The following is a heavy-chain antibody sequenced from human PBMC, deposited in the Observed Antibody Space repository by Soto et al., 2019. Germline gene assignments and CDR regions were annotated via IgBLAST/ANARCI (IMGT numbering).Heavy chain of an antibody. Sequence: QVQLVQSGAEVRKPGASVTVSCRSSGDSFNDYYIHWVRQAPGQGLEWMGWINTNGGVTKYAQKFQGWVSMTSDTSIRTVYMQLSRLRSDDTAVYYCARESGGATATLDYYYFYMDVWGTGTTVTVSS. CDR2: INTNGGVT. J-gene: IGHJ6*03. D-gene: IGHD5-12*01. V-gene: IGHV1-2*04. CDR1: GDSFNDYY. CDR3: ARESGGATATLDYYYFYMDV.